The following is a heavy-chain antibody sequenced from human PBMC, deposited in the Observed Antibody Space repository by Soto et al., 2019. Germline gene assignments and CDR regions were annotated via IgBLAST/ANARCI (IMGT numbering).Heavy chain of an antibody. CDR1: GFSLSTYGTR. J-gene: IGHJ5*02. V-gene: IGHV2-70*04. CDR2: IDWDDGK. Sequence: SGPTLVNPTETLTLTCTFSGFSLSTYGTRVSWIRQSPGKALEWLARIDWDDGKFYSTSLKTRLSISKDTSKNQVVLTMTNMDPVDTATYYCPRRYCSRTSSYMGFDPWGQGTRVTVSS. CDR3: PRRYCSRTSSYMGFDP. D-gene: IGHD2-2*02.